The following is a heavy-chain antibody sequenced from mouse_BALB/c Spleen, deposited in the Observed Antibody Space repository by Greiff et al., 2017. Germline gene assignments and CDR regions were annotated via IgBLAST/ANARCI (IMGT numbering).Heavy chain of an antibody. V-gene: IGHV7-3*02. CDR3: GREGFAY. CDR2: IRNKANGYTT. Sequence: EVQVVESGGGLVQPGGSLRLSCATSGFTFTDYYMSWVRQPPGKALEWLGFIRNKANGYTTEYSASVKGRFTISRDNSQSVLYLQMYTLRAEDSATYYCGREGFAYWGQGTLVTVSA. CDR1: GFTFTDYY. J-gene: IGHJ3*01.